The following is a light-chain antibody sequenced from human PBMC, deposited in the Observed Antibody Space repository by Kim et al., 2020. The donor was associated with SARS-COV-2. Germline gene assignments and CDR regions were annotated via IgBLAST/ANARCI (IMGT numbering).Light chain of an antibody. J-gene: IGKJ5*01. CDR3: QQTYRPPST. V-gene: IGKV1-39*01. CDR2: CAS. CDR1: RNLNFY. Sequence: DIQMTQSPSSLSASVGDRATITCRASRNLNFYLNWYQQKPGKAPEHLIYCASSLENGVPLRFSCGGSGTDFTLTINRLQPGVFVSYYCQQTYRPPSTFGQGTRLEIK.